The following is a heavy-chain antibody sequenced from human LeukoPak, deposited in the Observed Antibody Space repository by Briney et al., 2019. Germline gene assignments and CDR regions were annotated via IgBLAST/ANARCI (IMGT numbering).Heavy chain of an antibody. CDR3: ARVPPMIVVVTALGFFDY. J-gene: IGHJ4*02. D-gene: IGHD3-22*01. CDR1: GFTFSSYW. V-gene: IGHV3-7*01. CDR2: IKQDGSEK. Sequence: GGSLRLSCTASGFTFSSYWMSWVRQAPGKGLEWVANIKQDGSEKYYVDSVKGRFTISRDNAKNSLYLQMNSLRAEDTAVYYCARVPPMIVVVTALGFFDYWGQGTLVTVSS.